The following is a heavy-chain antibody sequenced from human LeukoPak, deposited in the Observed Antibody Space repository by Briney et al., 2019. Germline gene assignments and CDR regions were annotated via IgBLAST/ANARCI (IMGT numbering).Heavy chain of an antibody. J-gene: IGHJ4*02. D-gene: IGHD4-17*01. CDR3: ARDPPMTTVTPMYYFDY. CDR2: INPSGGST. CDR1: GYTFTSYY. Sequence: GASVKVSCKASGYTFTSYYMHWVRQAPGQGLEWMGIINPSGGSTSYAQKFQGRVTMTRDMSTSTVYMELSSLRSEDTAVYYCARDPPMTTVTPMYYFDYWGQGTLVTVSS. V-gene: IGHV1-46*01.